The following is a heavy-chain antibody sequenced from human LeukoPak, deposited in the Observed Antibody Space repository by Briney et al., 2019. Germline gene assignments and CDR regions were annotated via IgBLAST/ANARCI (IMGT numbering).Heavy chain of an antibody. D-gene: IGHD5-18*01. V-gene: IGHV3-9*01. CDR1: GLTLDDYA. CDR3: AKGQRSSPFAAFDI. J-gene: IGHJ3*02. Sequence: GGSLRLSCAASGLTLDDYAMHWVRQAPGKGLEWVSGISWNSGSVGYADSVKGRFTISRDTAKNSLYLQMNSLRAEDTALYYCAKGQRSSPFAAFDIWGQGTMVTVSS. CDR2: ISWNSGSV.